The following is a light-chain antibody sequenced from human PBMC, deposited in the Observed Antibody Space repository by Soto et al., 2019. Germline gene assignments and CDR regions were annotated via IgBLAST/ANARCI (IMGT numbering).Light chain of an antibody. V-gene: IGKV3-15*01. J-gene: IGKJ5*01. CDR3: QQYNNWPGT. Sequence: EIVMTQSPVTLSVSPGERATLSCRASQSGSSNLAWYQQKPGQAPRLLIYGASTRATGIPATFSGGGSGTEFTLTISSLQSEDFAVYYCQQYNNWPGTFGPGTRLEIK. CDR1: QSGSSN. CDR2: GAS.